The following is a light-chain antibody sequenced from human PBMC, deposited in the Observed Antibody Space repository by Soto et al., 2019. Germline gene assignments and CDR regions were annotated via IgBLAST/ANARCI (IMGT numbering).Light chain of an antibody. J-gene: IGLJ1*01. V-gene: IGLV3-21*02. CDR3: QVWDSSRDHYV. CDR1: RIGSKS. CDR2: DDS. Sequence: SYELTQPPSVSVVPGQTARITCGGNRIGSKSVQWYEQKAGQAPVLVDYDDSDRPSGIPGRFSGSKSGNTATLTISDVGAGDDADYYCQVWDSSRDHYVFGPGTKLTVL.